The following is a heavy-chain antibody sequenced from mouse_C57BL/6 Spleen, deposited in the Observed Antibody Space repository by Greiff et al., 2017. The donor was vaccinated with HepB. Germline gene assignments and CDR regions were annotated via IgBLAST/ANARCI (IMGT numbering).Heavy chain of an antibody. Sequence: EAKLVESGGGLVQPGGSMKLSCAASGFTFSDAWMDWVRQSPEKGLEWVAEIRNKANNHATYYAESVKGRFTISRDDSKSSVYLQMNSLRAEDTGIYYCTRGSNLRFDYWGQGTTLTVSS. V-gene: IGHV6-6*01. D-gene: IGHD2-5*01. J-gene: IGHJ2*01. CDR3: TRGSNLRFDY. CDR2: IRNKANNHAT. CDR1: GFTFSDAW.